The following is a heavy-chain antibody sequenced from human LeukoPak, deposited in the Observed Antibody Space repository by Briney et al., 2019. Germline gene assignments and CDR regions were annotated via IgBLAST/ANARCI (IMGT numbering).Heavy chain of an antibody. D-gene: IGHD2-2*02. J-gene: IGHJ3*02. Sequence: GGSLRLTCAASGFTFSSYAMSWVRQAPGKGLEWVSAISGSSGSTYYADSVKGRFTISRDNSKNTLYLQMNSLRAEDTAVYYCAKDPGLRYCSSTSCYTGAFDIWGQGTMVTVSS. CDR1: GFTFSSYA. CDR3: AKDPGLRYCSSTSCYTGAFDI. V-gene: IGHV3-23*01. CDR2: ISGSSGST.